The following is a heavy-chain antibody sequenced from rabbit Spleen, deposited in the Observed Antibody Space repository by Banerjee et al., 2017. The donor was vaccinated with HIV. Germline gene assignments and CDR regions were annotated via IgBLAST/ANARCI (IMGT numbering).Heavy chain of an antibody. CDR2: IYADSSGST. D-gene: IGHD2-1*01. V-gene: IGHV1S45*01. CDR1: GFSFSSSYW. Sequence: QEQLEESGGDLVKPEGSLTLTCTASGFSFSSSYWICWVRQAPGKGLEWIACIYADSSGSTYYASWAKGRFTISKTSSTTVTLQMTSLTAADTATYSCVRYEYGDSYYSLWGPGTLVTVS. CDR3: VRYEYGDSYYSL. J-gene: IGHJ4*01.